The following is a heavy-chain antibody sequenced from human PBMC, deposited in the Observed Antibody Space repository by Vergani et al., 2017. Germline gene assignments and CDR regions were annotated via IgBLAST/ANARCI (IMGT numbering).Heavy chain of an antibody. CDR3: ARSVRIAAANLFDP. D-gene: IGHD6-13*01. V-gene: IGHV4-59*01. CDR1: GGSISSYY. CDR2: IYYSGST. Sequence: QVQLQESGPGLVKPSQTLSLTCTVSGGSISSYYWSWIRQPPGKGLEWIGYIYYSGSTNYNPSLKRRVTISVDTSKNQLSLRLSSVTAADTAVYYCARSVRIAAANLFDPWGQGTLVTVGS. J-gene: IGHJ5*02.